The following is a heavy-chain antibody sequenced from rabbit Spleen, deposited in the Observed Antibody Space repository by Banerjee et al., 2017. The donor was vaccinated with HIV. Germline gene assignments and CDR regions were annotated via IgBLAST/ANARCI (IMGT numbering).Heavy chain of an antibody. J-gene: IGHJ4*01. D-gene: IGHD2-1*01. CDR2: INTATAKG. Sequence: QEQLEESGGGLVKPEGSLTLTCKASGFSFSDRDVMCWVRQAPGKGLEWIACINTATAKGVYASWVNGRFTISKTSSTTVTLQMTSLTAADTATYFCARGSATMTLVITGYYLSLWGQGTLVTVS. CDR1: GFSFSDRDV. CDR3: ARGSATMTLVITGYYLSL. V-gene: IGHV1S45*01.